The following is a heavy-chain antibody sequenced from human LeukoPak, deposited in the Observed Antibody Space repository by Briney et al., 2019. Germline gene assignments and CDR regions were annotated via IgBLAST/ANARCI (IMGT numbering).Heavy chain of an antibody. Sequence: GGSLRLSCAASGFTFSSYWMNWVRQAPGMGLEWVTVIGGGDTDTNYTNSVKGRFTLSRDNSKNTLSLQMSSLRPEDTAVYYCAKDSWSGNGIYDPFDVWGQGTAVTVSS. V-gene: IGHV3-23*01. CDR1: GFTFSSYW. J-gene: IGHJ3*01. CDR2: IGGGDTDT. D-gene: IGHD2-8*01. CDR3: AKDSWSGNGIYDPFDV.